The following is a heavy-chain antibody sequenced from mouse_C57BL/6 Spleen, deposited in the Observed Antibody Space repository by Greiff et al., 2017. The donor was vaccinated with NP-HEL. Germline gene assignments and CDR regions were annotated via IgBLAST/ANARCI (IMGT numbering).Heavy chain of an antibody. D-gene: IGHD2-3*01. CDR1: GFTFSSYA. Sequence: EVKLMESGGGLVKPGGSLKLSCAASGFTFSSYAMSWVRQTPEKRLEWVATISDGGSYTYYPDNVKGRFTISRDNAKNNLYLQMSHLKSEDTAMYYCARRSDGYYLDYWGQGTTLTVSS. CDR3: ARRSDGYYLDY. J-gene: IGHJ2*01. V-gene: IGHV5-4*03. CDR2: ISDGGSYT.